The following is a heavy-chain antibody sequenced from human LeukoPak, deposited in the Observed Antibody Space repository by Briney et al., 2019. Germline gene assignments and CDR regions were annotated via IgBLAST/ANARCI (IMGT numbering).Heavy chain of an antibody. V-gene: IGHV3-53*01. J-gene: IGHJ4*02. D-gene: IGHD3-22*01. CDR3: ATEGDSSDYYDY. Sequence: PGGSLRLSCAASGFTVSSNYMSWIRQAPGKGLEWVSVIYSGGDTYYADSVKGRFTISRDKSKNTLFLQMNSLRAEDTAVYYCATEGDSSDYYDYWGQGTLVTVSS. CDR2: IYSGGDT. CDR1: GFTVSSNY.